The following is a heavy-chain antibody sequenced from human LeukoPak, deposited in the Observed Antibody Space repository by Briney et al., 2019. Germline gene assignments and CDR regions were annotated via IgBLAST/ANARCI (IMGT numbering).Heavy chain of an antibody. J-gene: IGHJ6*03. CDR2: IDNDGHGI. CDR1: GFTFSGYW. D-gene: IGHD3-3*01. CDR3: AAGGGWDPSFGVVTHIDA. Sequence: GGSLRLSCVPSGFTFSGYWMHWVRHGPEKGLELVSRIDNDGHGIIYADSVKGRFTTSRDNVKSTLYLQMNSLRVEDTAVYYCAAGGGWDPSFGVVTHIDAWGKGTTVVVS. V-gene: IGHV3-74*01.